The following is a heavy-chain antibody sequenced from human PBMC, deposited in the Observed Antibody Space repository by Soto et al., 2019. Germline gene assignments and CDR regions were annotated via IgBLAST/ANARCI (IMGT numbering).Heavy chain of an antibody. CDR2: MNPNSGNT. V-gene: IGHV1-8*01. D-gene: IGHD6-19*01. CDR3: ARGDSRGWYGHYYYYGKDV. J-gene: IGHJ6*02. CDR1: GYTFTSYD. Sequence: GASVKVSCNASGYTFTSYDINWVRQATGQGLEWMGWMNPNSGNTGYAQKFQGGVTMTRNTSISTAYMELSSLRSEDTAVYYCARGDSRGWYGHYYYYGKDVWGQGTTVTV.